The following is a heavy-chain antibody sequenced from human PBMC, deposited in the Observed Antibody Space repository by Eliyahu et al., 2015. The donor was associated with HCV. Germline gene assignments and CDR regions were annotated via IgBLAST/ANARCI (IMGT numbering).Heavy chain of an antibody. V-gene: IGHV1-69*01. Sequence: CGGIFSSYAISWVRQAPGQGLEWMGGIIPIFGTANYAQKFQGRVTITADESTSTAYMELSSLRSEDTAVYYCAITFVPPDYGILTGYWSFDPWGQGTLVTVSS. CDR3: AITFVPPDYGILTGYWSFDP. D-gene: IGHD3-9*01. CDR1: GGIFSSYA. J-gene: IGHJ5*02. CDR2: IIPIFGTA.